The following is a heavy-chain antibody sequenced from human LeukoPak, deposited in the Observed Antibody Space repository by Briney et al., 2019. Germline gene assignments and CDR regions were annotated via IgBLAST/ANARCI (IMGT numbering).Heavy chain of an antibody. J-gene: IGHJ4*02. CDR3: ARAPLGDYDSSGYYVY. CDR1: GFTFSSYE. CDR2: ISSSGSTI. V-gene: IGHV3-48*03. Sequence: GGSLRLSCAASGFTFSSYEMNWVRQAPGKGLEWVSYISSSGSTIYYADSVKGRFTISRDNAKNSLYLQMNSLRAEDTAVYYCARAPLGDYDSSGYYVYWGQGTLVTVSS. D-gene: IGHD3-22*01.